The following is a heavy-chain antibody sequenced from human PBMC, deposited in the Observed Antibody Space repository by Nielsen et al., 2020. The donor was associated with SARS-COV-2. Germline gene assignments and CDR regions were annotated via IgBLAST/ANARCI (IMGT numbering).Heavy chain of an antibody. CDR2: INHSGST. CDR3: AGHGATIFGVVITSYWYFDL. V-gene: IGHV4-34*01. J-gene: IGHJ2*01. CDR1: GGSFSGYY. D-gene: IGHD3-3*01. Sequence: SETLSLTCAVYGGSFSGYYWSWIRQPPGKGLEWIGEINHSGSTNYNPSLKSRVTISVDTSKNQFSLKLSSVTAADTAVYYCAGHGATIFGVVITSYWYFDLWGRGTLVTVSS.